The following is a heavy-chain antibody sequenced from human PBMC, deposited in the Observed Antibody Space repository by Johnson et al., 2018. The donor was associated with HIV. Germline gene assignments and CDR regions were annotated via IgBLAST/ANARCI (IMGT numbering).Heavy chain of an antibody. Sequence: QVQLVESGGGVVRSGGSLRLSCAASGFTFSSYGMHWVRQAPGKGLAWVAFIRFDGSNKYYADSVKGRFTISRDNSKNTLYLQMNSLRAEDTAVYYCAREGDSSGMVFLDAFDIWGQGTMVTVSS. V-gene: IGHV3-30*02. CDR1: GFTFSSYG. D-gene: IGHD3-22*01. CDR2: IRFDGSNK. J-gene: IGHJ3*02. CDR3: AREGDSSGMVFLDAFDI.